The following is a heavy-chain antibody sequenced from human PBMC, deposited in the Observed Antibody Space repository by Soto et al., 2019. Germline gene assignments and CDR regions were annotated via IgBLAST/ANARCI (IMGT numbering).Heavy chain of an antibody. CDR1: GGSISSYY. CDR2: IYTSGST. J-gene: IGHJ4*02. CDR3: ARDGITFGGVIVSGFDY. Sequence: QVQLQESGPGLVKPSETLSLTCTVSGGSISSYYWSWIRQPAGKGLEWIGRIYTSGSTNYNPSLKSRVTMSVDTSKNQFALKLSSVTAADTAVYYCARDGITFGGVIVSGFDYWGQGTLVTVSS. V-gene: IGHV4-4*07. D-gene: IGHD3-16*02.